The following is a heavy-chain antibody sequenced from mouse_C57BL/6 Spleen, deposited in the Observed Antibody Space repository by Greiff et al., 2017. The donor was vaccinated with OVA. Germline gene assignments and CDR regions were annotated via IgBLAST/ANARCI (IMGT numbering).Heavy chain of an antibody. CDR3: AREGYGNYDY. Sequence: EVQLVESGGGLVKPGGSLKLSCAASGFTFSSYAMSWVRQTPEKRLEWVATISDGGSYTYYPDNVKGRFTISRDNAKNNLYLQMSHLKSEDTAMYYCAREGYGNYDYWGQGTTLTVSS. D-gene: IGHD2-1*01. CDR2: ISDGGSYT. CDR1: GFTFSSYA. V-gene: IGHV5-4*01. J-gene: IGHJ2*01.